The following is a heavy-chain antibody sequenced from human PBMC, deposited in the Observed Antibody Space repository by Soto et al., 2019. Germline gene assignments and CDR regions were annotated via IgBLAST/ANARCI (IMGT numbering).Heavy chain of an antibody. Sequence: GAAVKFSCKASGYTFTGYYMHWVRPAPGQGLEWMGWINPNSGGTNYAQKFQGRVTMTRDTSISTAYMELSRLGSDDTAVYYCARDLGSGWFRAFDIWGQGTMVTVSS. CDR1: GYTFTGYY. CDR2: INPNSGGT. V-gene: IGHV1-2*02. J-gene: IGHJ3*02. CDR3: ARDLGSGWFRAFDI. D-gene: IGHD6-19*01.